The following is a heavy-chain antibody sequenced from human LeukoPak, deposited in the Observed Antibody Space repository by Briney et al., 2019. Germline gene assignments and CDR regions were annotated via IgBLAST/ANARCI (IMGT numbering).Heavy chain of an antibody. CDR3: ARELPDGYGGYGDSWYFDL. V-gene: IGHV4-39*07. J-gene: IGHJ2*01. Sequence: SETLSLTCTVSGGSISSSSYYWGWIRQPPGKGLEWIGSIYYSGSTYYNPSLKSRVTISVETSKNQFSRKLSAVTAADTAGYSGARELPDGYGGYGDSWYFDLWGRGTLVTVSS. D-gene: IGHD4-17*01. CDR1: GGSISSSSYY. CDR2: IYYSGST.